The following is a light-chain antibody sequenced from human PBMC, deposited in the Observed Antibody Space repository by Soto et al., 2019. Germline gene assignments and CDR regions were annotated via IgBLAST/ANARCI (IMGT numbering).Light chain of an antibody. CDR2: DAS. V-gene: IGKV3-11*01. CDR1: QSVSSY. Sequence: EIVLTQSPATVSLSPGERATLSCRASQSVSSYLAWYQQKPSQAPRLLIYDASNRATGIPARFSGSGSGTDVTLTISSLAPEDFAVYYCQQRSNWPPLTFGGGTKVEIK. J-gene: IGKJ4*01. CDR3: QQRSNWPPLT.